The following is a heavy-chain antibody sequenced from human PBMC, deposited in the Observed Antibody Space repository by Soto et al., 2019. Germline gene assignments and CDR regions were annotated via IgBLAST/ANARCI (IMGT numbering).Heavy chain of an antibody. D-gene: IGHD2-15*01. CDR3: ARHHEYCSGGTCYVVDY. V-gene: IGHV4-59*08. CDR2: VYYTGST. CDR1: GASISPYY. Sequence: QVQLQESGPGLVKPSETLSLTCTVSGASISPYYWTWIRQPPGKELEWIGYVYYTGSTNYRPSLESRVTMALDTSKSQFSLMLTSVTAADTAVYYCARHHEYCSGGTCYVVDYWGPGTLVTVSS. J-gene: IGHJ4*02.